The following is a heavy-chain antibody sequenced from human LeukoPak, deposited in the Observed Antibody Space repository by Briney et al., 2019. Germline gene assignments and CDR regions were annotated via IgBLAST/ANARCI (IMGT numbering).Heavy chain of an antibody. CDR2: ISGSGGST. CDR3: AKYSSGWGVPDY. J-gene: IGHJ4*02. Sequence: GGSLRLSSAASGFIFSSYGMSWVRQAPGKGLEWVSAISGSGGSTYYAESVKGRFTISRDNSKNTLYLQMNSLRAEDTAVYYCAKYSSGWGVPDYWGQGTLVTVSS. D-gene: IGHD6-19*01. V-gene: IGHV3-23*01. CDR1: GFIFSSYG.